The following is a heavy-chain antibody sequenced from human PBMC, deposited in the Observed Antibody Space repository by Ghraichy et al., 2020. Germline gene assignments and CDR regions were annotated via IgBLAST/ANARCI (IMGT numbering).Heavy chain of an antibody. CDR2: IYYSGST. CDR3: ARLAEAHGSGSYYNPRSNLYYYYGMDV. J-gene: IGHJ6*02. Sequence: SETLSLTCTVSGGSISSYYWSWIRQPPGKGLEWIGYIYYSGSTNYNPSLKSRVTISVDTSKNQFSLKLSSVTAADTAVYYCARLAEAHGSGSYYNPRSNLYYYYGMDVWGQGTTVTVSS. V-gene: IGHV4-59*08. D-gene: IGHD3-10*01. CDR1: GGSISSYY.